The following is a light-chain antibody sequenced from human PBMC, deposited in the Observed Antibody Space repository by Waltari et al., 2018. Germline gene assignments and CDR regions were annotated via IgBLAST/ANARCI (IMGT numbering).Light chain of an antibody. CDR3: QQRTFSPPWT. Sequence: EIVLTQSLATLPLAPGASATLSCRASQSVRVHLAGYQHNPGQAPRLLIYDTSNRATGIPARFSGGGFGTDFTLTISTLEPEDFAVYCCQQRTFSPPWTFGQGTRVEIK. V-gene: IGKV3-11*01. J-gene: IGKJ1*01. CDR1: QSVRVH. CDR2: DTS.